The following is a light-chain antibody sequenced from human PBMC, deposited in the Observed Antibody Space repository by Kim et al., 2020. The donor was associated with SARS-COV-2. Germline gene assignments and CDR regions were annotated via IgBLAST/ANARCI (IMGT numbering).Light chain of an antibody. CDR3: HQYAGAPWT. Sequence: LSPGERPTRSCRDSQSISTNVVWTQHKPGQSPRLLIYGATSRATGIPDRFSGSASGTDFTLTITGLEPEDFAVYYWHQYAGAPWTLGQGTKVDIK. J-gene: IGKJ1*01. V-gene: IGKV3-20*01. CDR2: GAT. CDR1: QSISTN.